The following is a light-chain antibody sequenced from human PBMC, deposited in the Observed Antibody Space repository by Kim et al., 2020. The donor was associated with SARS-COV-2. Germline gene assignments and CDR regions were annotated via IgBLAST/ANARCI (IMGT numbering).Light chain of an antibody. Sequence: DMQMTQSPSTLSASVGDRVTITCRASQSISSWLAWYQQKPGKAPKLLIYTASSLQSGVPSRFSGSGYGTEFTLTISSLQPDDFATYYCQQYDSYLTFGGGTKVEIK. V-gene: IGKV1-5*03. CDR1: QSISSW. J-gene: IGKJ4*01. CDR3: QQYDSYLT. CDR2: TAS.